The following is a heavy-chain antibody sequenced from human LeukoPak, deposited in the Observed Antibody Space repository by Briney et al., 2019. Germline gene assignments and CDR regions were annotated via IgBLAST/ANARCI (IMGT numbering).Heavy chain of an antibody. J-gene: IGHJ4*02. CDR2: IYHSGST. V-gene: IGHV4-34*01. Sequence: PSETLSLTCAVYGGSFSGYYWSWIRQPPGKGLEWIGSIYHSGSTYYNPSLKSRVTISVDTSKNQFSLKLSSVTAADTAVYYCARVFWSGYYGIDYWGQGTLVTVSS. CDR3: ARVFWSGYYGIDY. CDR1: GGSFSGYY. D-gene: IGHD3-3*01.